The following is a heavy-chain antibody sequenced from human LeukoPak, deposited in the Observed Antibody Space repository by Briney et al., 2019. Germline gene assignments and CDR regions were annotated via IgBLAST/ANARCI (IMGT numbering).Heavy chain of an antibody. CDR2: IYRDNDK. Sequence: SGPTLVKLPQTLTLTCTFSGFSLSTSGVGVGWIRQPPGKALEWLALIYRDNDKRYSPSPKSRVTITKDTSKNQVVLRMTNMDPVDTATYYCAHLSKYCTSGVCYYFDYWGQGTLVTVSS. J-gene: IGHJ4*02. CDR1: GFSLSTSGVG. V-gene: IGHV2-5*02. D-gene: IGHD2-8*01. CDR3: AHLSKYCTSGVCYYFDY.